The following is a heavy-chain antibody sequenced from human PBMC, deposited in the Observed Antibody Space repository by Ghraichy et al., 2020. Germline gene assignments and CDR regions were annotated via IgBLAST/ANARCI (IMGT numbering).Heavy chain of an antibody. CDR1: GFTFSSYA. CDR2: ISGSGGNT. CDR3: AKEATYDFWRGYSAYGMDG. Sequence: GGSLRLSCAGSGFTFSSYAMSWVRQAPGKGLEWVSGISGSGGNTHYADSVKGRNTVSRDNSKHTLYLQMNSLRAEDTAVYYCAKEATYDFWRGYSAYGMDGGGQGTRVTVS. V-gene: IGHV3-23*01. J-gene: IGHJ6*02. D-gene: IGHD3-3*01.